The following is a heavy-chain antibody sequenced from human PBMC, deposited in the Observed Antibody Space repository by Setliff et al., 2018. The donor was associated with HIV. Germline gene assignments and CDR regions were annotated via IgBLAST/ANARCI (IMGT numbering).Heavy chain of an antibody. CDR2: INPSGGST. Sequence: ASVKVSCKASGYTFTSYYMNWVRQAPGQGLEWMGIINPSGGSTTYSQKFQGRVTMTRDTSTRTVYMDLSSLRSEDTAIYYCASTQDSSNWSFDYWGQGTLVTVSS. CDR3: ASTQDSSNWSFDY. CDR1: GYTFTSYY. J-gene: IGHJ4*02. D-gene: IGHD6-13*01. V-gene: IGHV1-46*01.